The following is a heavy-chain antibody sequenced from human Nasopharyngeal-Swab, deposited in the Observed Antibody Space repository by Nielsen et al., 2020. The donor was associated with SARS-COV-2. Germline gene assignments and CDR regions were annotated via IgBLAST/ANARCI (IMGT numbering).Heavy chain of an antibody. D-gene: IGHD3-3*01. Sequence: GESLKISCAASGFTFSSYSMNWVRQAPGKGLEWVSYISSSSSTIYYADSVKGRFTISRDNAKNSLYLQMNSLRDEDTAVYYCARDPYYDFWSGYYTDGFDPWGQGTLVTVSS. CDR2: ISSSSSTI. CDR1: GFTFSSYS. V-gene: IGHV3-48*02. CDR3: ARDPYYDFWSGYYTDGFDP. J-gene: IGHJ5*02.